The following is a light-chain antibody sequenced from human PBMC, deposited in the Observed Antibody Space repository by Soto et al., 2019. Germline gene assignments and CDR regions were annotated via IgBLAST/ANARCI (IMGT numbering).Light chain of an antibody. J-gene: IGKJ1*01. CDR1: QSVSSD. Sequence: TVMTQSPATLSVSPWERATLSCRASQSVSSDLAWYQQKPGQAPRLLIFGASTRATSIPARFTGSRSGTEFTLTISSLQSEDFAVYYCQQYNTWPRTFGQGTKVDIK. CDR3: QQYNTWPRT. V-gene: IGKV3-15*01. CDR2: GAS.